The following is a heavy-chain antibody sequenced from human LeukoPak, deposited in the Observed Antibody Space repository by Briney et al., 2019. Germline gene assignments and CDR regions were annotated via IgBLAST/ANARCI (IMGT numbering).Heavy chain of an antibody. CDR1: GFTFSSYS. V-gene: IGHV3-21*01. D-gene: IGHD6-19*01. J-gene: IGHJ2*01. Sequence: GGSLRLSCAASGFTFSSYSMNWVRQAPGKGLEWVSSITTSSRYVYSADSVKGRFTISRDNAKNSLYLQMNSLRAEDTAVYYCARDRGGEEWLVRYWYFDLWGRGTLVTVSS. CDR3: ARDRGGEEWLVRYWYFDL. CDR2: ITTSSRYV.